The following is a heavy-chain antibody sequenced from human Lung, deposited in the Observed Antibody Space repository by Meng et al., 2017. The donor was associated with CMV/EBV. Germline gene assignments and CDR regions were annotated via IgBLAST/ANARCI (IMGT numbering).Heavy chain of an antibody. Sequence: GESXKISCAASGFILSSYWMSWVRQAPGKGLEWVANIKQDGSEKYYVDSVRGRFTISRDNAKKSLYLQMNSLRAEDTAVYYCARGRGYCSSTNCYQNFDYWGQGTLVTVSS. V-gene: IGHV3-7*01. CDR1: GFILSSYW. CDR2: IKQDGSEK. CDR3: ARGRGYCSSTNCYQNFDY. J-gene: IGHJ4*02. D-gene: IGHD2-2*01.